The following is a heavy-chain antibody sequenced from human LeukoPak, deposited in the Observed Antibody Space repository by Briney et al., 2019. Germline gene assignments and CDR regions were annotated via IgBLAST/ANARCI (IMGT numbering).Heavy chain of an antibody. CDR1: GFTFGSYA. CDR2: IFSGGNT. V-gene: IGHV3-66*01. J-gene: IGHJ6*02. CDR3: ARKKATDYYYYYYGMDV. D-gene: IGHD5-24*01. Sequence: GGSLRLSCAASGFTFGSYAMSWVRQAPGKGPEWVSVIFSGGNTYYADSVKGRFTISRDNSKNTLYLQMNSLRAEDTAVYYCARKKATDYYYYYYGMDVWGQGTTVTVSS.